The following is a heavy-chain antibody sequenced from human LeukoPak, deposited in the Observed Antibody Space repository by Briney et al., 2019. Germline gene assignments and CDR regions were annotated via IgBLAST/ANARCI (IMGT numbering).Heavy chain of an antibody. V-gene: IGHV3-74*01. CDR2: INSDGSRT. CDR3: VRDLTVTNWFDP. J-gene: IGHJ5*02. D-gene: IGHD4-17*01. CDR1: GFTFSSYW. Sequence: GGSLRLACAASGFTFSSYWMHWVRQAPGKGLVWVSQINSDGSRTNYADSVKGRFTVSRDNAENTLYLQMNGLRAEDTAVYYCVRDLTVTNWFDPWGQGTLVSVSS.